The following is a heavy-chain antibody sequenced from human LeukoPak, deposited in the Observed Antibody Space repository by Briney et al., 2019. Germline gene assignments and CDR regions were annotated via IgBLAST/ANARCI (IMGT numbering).Heavy chain of an antibody. CDR3: ARGQWLDAFDI. Sequence: SETLSLTCAVYGGSFSGYYWSWIRQPPGKGLEWIGEINHSGSTNYNLSLKSRVTISVDTSKNQFSLKLSSVTAADTAVYYCARGQWLDAFDIWGQGTMVTVSS. J-gene: IGHJ3*02. CDR1: GGSFSGYY. D-gene: IGHD6-19*01. CDR2: INHSGST. V-gene: IGHV4-34*01.